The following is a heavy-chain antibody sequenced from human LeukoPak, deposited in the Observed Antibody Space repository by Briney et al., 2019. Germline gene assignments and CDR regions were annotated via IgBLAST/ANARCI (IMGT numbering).Heavy chain of an antibody. CDR2: IIPIFGTA. Sequence: SVKVSCKXSGGTFSSYAISWVRQAPGQGLEWMGGIIPIFGTANYSQKFQGRVTITADESTSTAYMELSSLRSEDTAVYYCARDNPDLSASPGDVVTNPVAYWGQGTLVTVSS. D-gene: IGHD2-21*02. J-gene: IGHJ4*02. CDR3: ARDNPDLSASPGDVVTNPVAY. CDR1: GGTFSSYA. V-gene: IGHV1-69*13.